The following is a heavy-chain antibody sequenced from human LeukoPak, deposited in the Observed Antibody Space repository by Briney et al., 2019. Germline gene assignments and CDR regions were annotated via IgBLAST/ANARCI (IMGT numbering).Heavy chain of an antibody. CDR1: GFTFSSYG. V-gene: IGHV3-33*01. CDR2: IWYDGSNK. J-gene: IGHJ4*02. CDR3: ARDRTRDCSGGSCYRHYFDY. D-gene: IGHD2-15*01. Sequence: GRSLRLSCAVSGFTFSSYGMHWVRQAPGKGLEWVAVIWYDGSNKYYADSVRGRFTISRDNSKNTLYLLMNSLRAEDSAVYYCARDRTRDCSGGSCYRHYFDYWGQGILVTVSS.